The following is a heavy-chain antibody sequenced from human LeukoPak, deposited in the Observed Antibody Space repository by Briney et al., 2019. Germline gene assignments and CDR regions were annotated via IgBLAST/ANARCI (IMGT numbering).Heavy chain of an antibody. CDR1: GGSFSGYY. CDR2: SNHSGGT. Sequence: SETLSLTCAVYGGSFSGYYWSWIRQPPGKGLEWIGESNHSGGTNYNPSLKSRVTISVDTSKNQLSLELTSVTAADTAVYYCAGGRTSNWFDPWGQGTLVTVSS. CDR3: AGGRTSNWFDP. J-gene: IGHJ5*02. V-gene: IGHV4-34*01. D-gene: IGHD1-14*01.